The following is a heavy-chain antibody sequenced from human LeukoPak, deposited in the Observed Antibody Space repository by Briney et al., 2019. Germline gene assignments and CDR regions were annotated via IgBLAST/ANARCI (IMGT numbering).Heavy chain of an antibody. J-gene: IGHJ4*02. D-gene: IGHD5-12*01. CDR3: ARTNLGVATN. V-gene: IGHV1-8*01. Sequence: WMGWMNPNSGNTGYAQKFQGRVTMTRNTSISTAYMELSSLRSEDTAVYYCARTNLGVATNWGQGTLVTVSS. CDR2: MNPNSGNT.